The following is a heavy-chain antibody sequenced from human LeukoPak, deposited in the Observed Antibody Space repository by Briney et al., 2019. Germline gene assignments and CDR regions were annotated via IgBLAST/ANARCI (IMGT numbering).Heavy chain of an antibody. J-gene: IGHJ4*02. CDR1: GGSFSGYY. CDR2: INHSGST. Sequence: SETLSLTCAVYGGSFSGYYWSWIRQPPGKGLEWIGEINHSGSTNYNPSLKSRVTISVDTSKNQFSLKLSSVTAADTAVYYCAGSSLYFDSWGQGTLVTVSS. V-gene: IGHV4-34*01. D-gene: IGHD6-6*01. CDR3: AGSSLYFDS.